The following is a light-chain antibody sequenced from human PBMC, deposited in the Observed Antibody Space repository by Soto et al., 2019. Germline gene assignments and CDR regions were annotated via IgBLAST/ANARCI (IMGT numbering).Light chain of an antibody. J-gene: IGLJ1*01. V-gene: IGLV2-14*01. CDR1: SSDVGCYNY. CDR2: EVS. CDR3: KSYTTTSTPYV. Sequence: QSVLTQPAYVSGSPGQSITISCAGTSSDVGCYNYFSWYQQLPGKAPKLMIYEVSNRPSGVSIRFSRSKSCNTASLNISGLRAEDEPDYYYKSYTTTSTPYVFGTGSKVTVL.